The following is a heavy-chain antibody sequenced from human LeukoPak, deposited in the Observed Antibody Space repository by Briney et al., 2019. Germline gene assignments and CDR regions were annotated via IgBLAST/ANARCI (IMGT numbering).Heavy chain of an antibody. V-gene: IGHV1-3*01. J-gene: IGHJ4*02. D-gene: IGHD2-2*01. CDR1: GYTFTNYA. CDR2: INAGNGHT. CDR3: ARGYCSSTSCQYYFDY. Sequence: ASVKVSCKGSGYTFTNYAIHWVRQAPGQRLEWLGWINAGNGHTKYSQKFQGRVTITRDTSATIAYIELTSLTSEDTAVYSCARGYCSSTSCQYYFDYWGQGTLVTVSS.